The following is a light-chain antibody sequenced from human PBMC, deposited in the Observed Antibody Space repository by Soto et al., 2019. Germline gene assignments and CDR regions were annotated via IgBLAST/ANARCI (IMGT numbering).Light chain of an antibody. CDR1: QSVYSN. CDR3: QQYTNWPLT. V-gene: IGKV3-15*01. J-gene: IGKJ4*01. Sequence: MTQSPVTLSVSPGEGVTLSCRASQSVYSNLAWYQQKPGQTPRLLIYDASASAPDIPARFSGSGSGTDFTLTVSRLQAEDFSVYYCQQYTNWPLTFGGGTRVEIK. CDR2: DAS.